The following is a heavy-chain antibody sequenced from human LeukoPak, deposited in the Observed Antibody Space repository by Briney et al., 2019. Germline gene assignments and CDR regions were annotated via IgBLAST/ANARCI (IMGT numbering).Heavy chain of an antibody. CDR3: ARDAQRGFDYSNSLQY. D-gene: IGHD4-11*01. J-gene: IGHJ4*02. Sequence: GGSLRLSCAATGFTFNHYGMHWVRQAPGKGLAWVAVIWSDGTNRYYADSVKGRFTISRDDSRNTVYLQMSSLRPEDTGVYYCARDAQRGFDYSNSLQYWAQGTPVTVST. CDR1: GFTFNHYG. V-gene: IGHV3-33*01. CDR2: IWSDGTNR.